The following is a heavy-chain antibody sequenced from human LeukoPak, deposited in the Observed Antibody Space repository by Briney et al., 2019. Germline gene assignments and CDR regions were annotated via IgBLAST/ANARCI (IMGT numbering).Heavy chain of an antibody. J-gene: IGHJ4*02. CDR2: INPNSGDT. CDR1: GYTFTGYF. D-gene: IGHD3-16*01. CDR3: ARVWDLRERPFDY. Sequence: GASVKVSCKASGYTFTGYFIHWVRQAPGQGLEWMGWINPNSGDTNYAQKFRGRVSMTRDTSTRTAYLEVSSLRSDDTAVYYCARVWDLRERPFDYWGQGTLVTVSS. V-gene: IGHV1-2*02.